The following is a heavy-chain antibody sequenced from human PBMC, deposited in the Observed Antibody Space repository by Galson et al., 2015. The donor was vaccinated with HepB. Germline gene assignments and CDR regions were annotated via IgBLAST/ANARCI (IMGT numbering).Heavy chain of an antibody. J-gene: IGHJ4*02. V-gene: IGHV3-23*01. Sequence: SLRLSCAASGFTFSSYAMSWVRQAPGKGLEWVSAISGSGGSIYYADSVKGRFTIPRDNSKNTLYLQMNSLRAEDTAVYYCAKDRDCSSTSCPVDYWGQGTLVTVSS. CDR2: ISGSGGSI. CDR3: AKDRDCSSTSCPVDY. D-gene: IGHD2-2*01. CDR1: GFTFSSYA.